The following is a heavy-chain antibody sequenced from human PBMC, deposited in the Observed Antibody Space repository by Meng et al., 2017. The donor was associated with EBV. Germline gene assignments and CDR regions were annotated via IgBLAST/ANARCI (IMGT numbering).Heavy chain of an antibody. CDR2: ISYDGSNK. Sequence: VQVVGSGGGVGQPGRSLRLSCAASGFTFSSYGMHWVRQAPGKGLEWVAVISYDGSNKYYADSVKGRFTISRDNSKNSLYLQMNSLRAEDTAVYYCAKGDVYYYDSSGYPNYWGQGTLVTVSS. CDR3: AKGDVYYYDSSGYPNY. D-gene: IGHD3-22*01. J-gene: IGHJ4*02. CDR1: GFTFSSYG. V-gene: IGHV3-30*18.